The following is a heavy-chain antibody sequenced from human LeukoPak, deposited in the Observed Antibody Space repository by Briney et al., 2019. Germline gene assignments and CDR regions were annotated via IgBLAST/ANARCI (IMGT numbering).Heavy chain of an antibody. V-gene: IGHV3-33*01. CDR3: AREVRMYYDILTGGY. CDR2: IWSDATNQ. Sequence: PGRSLRLSCEASGFTFSHYGMHWVRQAPGKGLEWVAVIWSDATNQFYADSVKGRFTISRDNAKNSLYLQMNSLRAEDTAVYYCAREVRMYYDILTGGYWGQGTLVTASS. D-gene: IGHD3-9*01. J-gene: IGHJ4*02. CDR1: GFTFSHYG.